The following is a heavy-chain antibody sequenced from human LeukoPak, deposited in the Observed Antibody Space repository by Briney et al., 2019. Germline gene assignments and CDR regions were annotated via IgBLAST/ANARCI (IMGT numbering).Heavy chain of an antibody. CDR3: ARGYGDGGNSESMDLDY. Sequence: ASVKVSCKASGYTFTSYDINWVRQATGQGLEWMGWMNPNSGNTGYAQKFQGRVTMTRNTSISTAYMELSSLRSEDTAVYYCARGYGDGGNSESMDLDYWGQGTLVTVSS. J-gene: IGHJ4*02. V-gene: IGHV1-8*01. CDR2: MNPNSGNT. D-gene: IGHD4-23*01. CDR1: GYTFTSYD.